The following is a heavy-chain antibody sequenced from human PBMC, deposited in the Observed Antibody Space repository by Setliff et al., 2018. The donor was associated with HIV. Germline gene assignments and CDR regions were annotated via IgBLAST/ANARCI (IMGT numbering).Heavy chain of an antibody. CDR1: GFTFDDYI. V-gene: IGHV3-43*01. CDR2: ISWDGGST. CDR3: AKDGPYCSGGSCYIDY. Sequence: GGSLRLSCAASGFTFDDYIMHWVRQAPGKGLEWVSFISWDGGSTYYVDSVKGRFTISRDNRKNSLYLQMNSLRTEDTALYYCAKDGPYCSGGSCYIDYWGQGTLVTVSS. J-gene: IGHJ4*02. D-gene: IGHD2-15*01.